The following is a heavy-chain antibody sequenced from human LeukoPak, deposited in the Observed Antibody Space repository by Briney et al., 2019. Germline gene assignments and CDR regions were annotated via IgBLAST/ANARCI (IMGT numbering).Heavy chain of an antibody. CDR1: GGSISSYY. CDR3: ARGKSFDI. V-gene: IGHV4-59*01. J-gene: IGHJ3*02. CDR2: IYYSGST. Sequence: PSETLSLTYTVPGGSISSYYWSWIRQPPGKGLEWIGYIYYSGSTNYNRSLKSRVTISVDTSMNQFSLKLSSVNAADTAVYYCARGKSFDIWGQGTMVTVSS.